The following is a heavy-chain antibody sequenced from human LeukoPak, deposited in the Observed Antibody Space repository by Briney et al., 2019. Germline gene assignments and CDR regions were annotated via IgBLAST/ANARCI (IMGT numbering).Heavy chain of an antibody. CDR1: GFTFSLFA. V-gene: IGHV3-66*01. CDR3: ARGWGDYFDY. Sequence: QPGGSLRLSCSASGFTFSLFAMHWVRQAPGKGLEWVSVIYSGGSTYYADSVKGRFTISRDNSKNTLYLQMNSLRAEDTAVYYCARGWGDYFDYWGQGTLVTVSS. CDR2: IYSGGST. D-gene: IGHD3-16*01. J-gene: IGHJ4*02.